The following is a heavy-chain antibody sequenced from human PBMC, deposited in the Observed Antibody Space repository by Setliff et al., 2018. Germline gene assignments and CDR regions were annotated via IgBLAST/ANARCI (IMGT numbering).Heavy chain of an antibody. CDR1: GFTFSSYW. Sequence: GGSLRLSCAASGFTFSSYWMHWVRQDPGKGLVWVSRVNDDGSSAMYADSVKGRFTMSRDNAKNTLYLQMNSRRAEDTAVYYCARAYYGTVNGYSSYYGLDVWGQGTTVTVSS. J-gene: IGHJ6*02. V-gene: IGHV3-74*03. CDR3: ARAYYGTVNGYSSYYGLDV. D-gene: IGHD3-9*01. CDR2: VNDDGSSA.